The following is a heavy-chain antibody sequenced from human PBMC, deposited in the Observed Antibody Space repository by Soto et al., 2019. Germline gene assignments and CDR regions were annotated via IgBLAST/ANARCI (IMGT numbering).Heavy chain of an antibody. CDR3: AKGNTSGWYFFDC. CDR2: ISGTGRST. Sequence: GGSLRLSCEASGFTFSNCAMSWVRQAPGKGLEWVSGISGTGRSTFYADSVKDRFTISRDNSKNTVYLQMSSLRAEDTAVYFCAKGNTSGWYFFDCWGQGTLVTVSS. D-gene: IGHD6-19*01. CDR1: GFTFSNCA. J-gene: IGHJ4*02. V-gene: IGHV3-23*01.